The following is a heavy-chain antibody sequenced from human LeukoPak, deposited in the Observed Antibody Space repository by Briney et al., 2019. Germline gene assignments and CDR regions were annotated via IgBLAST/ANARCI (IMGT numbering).Heavy chain of an antibody. CDR3: ARDAEAAAEVRWFDP. CDR1: GGTFSSYA. V-gene: IGHV1-69*13. J-gene: IGHJ5*02. CDR2: IIPIFGTA. D-gene: IGHD6-13*01. Sequence: SVKVSCKASGGTFSSYAISWVRQAPGQGLEWMGGIIPIFGTANYAQKFQGRVTITADESTSTAYMELSSLRSEDTAVYYCARDAEAAAEVRWFDPWGQGTLVTVSS.